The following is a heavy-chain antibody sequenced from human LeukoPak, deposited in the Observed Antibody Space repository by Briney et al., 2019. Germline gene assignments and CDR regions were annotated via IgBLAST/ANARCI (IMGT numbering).Heavy chain of an antibody. D-gene: IGHD6-13*01. V-gene: IGHV3-23*01. CDR2: IRESGGST. CDR3: AKTKPYGTTWYGGID. J-gene: IGHJ4*02. CDR1: VFTFSSYA. Sequence: PGGSLRLSCVASVFTFSSYAMSWVRQAPGKGLEWVSAIRESGGSTHYADSVKGRFTISRDNSKNTLYLQMNSLRAEDTAVYYCAKTKPYGTTWYGGIDWGQGALVTVSS.